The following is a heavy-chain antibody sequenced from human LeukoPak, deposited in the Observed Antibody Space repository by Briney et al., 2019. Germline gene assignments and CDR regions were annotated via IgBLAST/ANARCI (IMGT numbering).Heavy chain of an antibody. V-gene: IGHV1-8*01. J-gene: IGHJ4*02. CDR1: GYTFTSYD. D-gene: IGHD2-2*01. CDR2: MNPNSGNT. Sequence: ASVTVSCKASGYTFTSYDINWVRQATGQGLEWMGWMNPNSGNTGYAQKFQGRVTITRNTSISTAYMELSSLRSEDTAVYYCARAPTGYCSSTSCYWFWTQEYYFDYWGQGTLVTVSS. CDR3: ARAPTGYCSSTSCYWFWTQEYYFDY.